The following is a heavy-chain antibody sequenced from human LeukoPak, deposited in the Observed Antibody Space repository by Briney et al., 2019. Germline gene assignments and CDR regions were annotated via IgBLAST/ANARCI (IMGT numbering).Heavy chain of an antibody. CDR2: ISSSTSTI. V-gene: IGHV3-48*04. D-gene: IGHD3-9*01. J-gene: IGHJ4*02. CDR3: AGNGILTGYYLFDY. Sequence: GGSLRLSCAASGFTFSSYAMSWVRQAPGKGLEWVSYISSSTSTIYYADSVKGRFTISRDNAKNSLYLQMNSLRAEDTAVYYCAGNGILTGYYLFDYWGQGTLVTVSS. CDR1: GFTFSSYA.